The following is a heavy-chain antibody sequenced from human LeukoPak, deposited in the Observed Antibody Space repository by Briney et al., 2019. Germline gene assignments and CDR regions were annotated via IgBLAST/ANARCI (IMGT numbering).Heavy chain of an antibody. V-gene: IGHV4-34*01. Sequence: SETLSLTCAVYGGSFSGYYWSWIRQPPGKGLEWIGEINHSGSTNYNPSLKSRATISVDTSKNQFSLKLSSVTAADTAVYYCARRITIFGVARAFDIWGQGTMVTVSS. CDR1: GGSFSGYY. CDR3: ARRITIFGVARAFDI. D-gene: IGHD3-3*01. J-gene: IGHJ3*02. CDR2: INHSGST.